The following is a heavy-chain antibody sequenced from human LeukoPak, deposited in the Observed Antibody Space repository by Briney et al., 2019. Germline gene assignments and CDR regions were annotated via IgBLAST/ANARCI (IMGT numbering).Heavy chain of an antibody. V-gene: IGHV3-30*18. CDR3: AKVGYDSSGYYYNYYYYMDV. CDR2: ISYDGSNK. D-gene: IGHD3-22*01. J-gene: IGHJ6*03. Sequence: GGSLRLSCAASGFTFSSYGMHWVRQAPGKGLEWVAVISYDGSNKYYADSVKGRFTISRDNSKNTLYLQMNSLRAEDTAVYYCAKVGYDSSGYYYNYYYYMDVWGKGTTVTVSS. CDR1: GFTFSSYG.